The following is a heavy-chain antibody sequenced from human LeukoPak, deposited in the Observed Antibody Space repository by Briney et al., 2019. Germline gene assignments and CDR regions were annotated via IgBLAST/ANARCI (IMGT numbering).Heavy chain of an antibody. CDR1: GGTTSIYY. CDR2: IHASGDT. CDR3: TKSDGYGLIRI. J-gene: IGHJ3*02. Sequence: SETLSLTCTVSGGTTSIYYWIWIRQIAGKGLEWIGRIHASGDTTYNPSLKSRVTMSLDTSKNQFSLKVISMTAADTAAYYCTKSDGYGLIRICGRGTMVTVSS. V-gene: IGHV4-4*07. D-gene: IGHD3-10*01.